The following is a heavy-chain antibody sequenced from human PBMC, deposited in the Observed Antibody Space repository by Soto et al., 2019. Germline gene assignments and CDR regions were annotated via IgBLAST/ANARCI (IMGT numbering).Heavy chain of an antibody. J-gene: IGHJ5*02. V-gene: IGHV4-59*01. D-gene: IGHD5-18*01. CDR1: GGSISSYY. CDR2: IYYSGNT. CDR3: ARGSYSYGPNWFDP. Sequence: SETLSLTCTVSGGSISSYYWSWIRQPPGKGLEWIGYIYYSGNTNYNPSLKSRITISVDTSKNQFSLKLSSVTAADTAVYYCARGSYSYGPNWFDPWGQGTLVTVSS.